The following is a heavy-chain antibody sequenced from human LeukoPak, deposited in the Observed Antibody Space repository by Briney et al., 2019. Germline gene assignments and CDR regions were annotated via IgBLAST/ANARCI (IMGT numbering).Heavy chain of an antibody. CDR3: ARALNPSRLGEFP. V-gene: IGHV4-34*01. J-gene: IGHJ5*02. Sequence: SETLSLTCAVYGGSFSGYYWSWIRQPPGKGLEWIGGISHSGSTNYNPSLKSRVTISVDTSKNQFSLKLSSVTAADTAVYYCARALNPSRLGEFPWGQGTLVTVSS. CDR2: ISHSGST. CDR1: GGSFSGYY. D-gene: IGHD3-16*01.